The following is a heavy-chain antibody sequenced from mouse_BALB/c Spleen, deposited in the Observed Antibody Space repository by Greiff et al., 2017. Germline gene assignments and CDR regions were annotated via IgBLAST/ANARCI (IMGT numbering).Heavy chain of an antibody. J-gene: IGHJ3*01. CDR1: GYTFTNYW. D-gene: IGHD2-4*01. CDR2: IYPGGGYT. CDR3: ARLGYDYDDAWFAY. V-gene: IGHV1-63*02. Sequence: QVHVKQSGAELVRPGTSVKISCKASGYTFTNYWLGWVKQRPGHGLEWIGDIYPGGGYTNYNEKFKGKATLTADTSSSTAYMQLSSLTSEDSAVYFCARLGYDYDDAWFAYWGQGTLVTVSA.